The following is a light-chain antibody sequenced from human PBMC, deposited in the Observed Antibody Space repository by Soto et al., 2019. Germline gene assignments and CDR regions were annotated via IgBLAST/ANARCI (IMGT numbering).Light chain of an antibody. Sequence: DIVMNQSPLSLPVPPGDPASISCRSSQSLLYSNGYIYLYWYVQKRGQSPQLLIYLGSNRASGVHDTLSVSGSGTDVKLKISKEEAEDVGGYYWIQALQTPTFRTGTKVDIK. CDR3: IQALQTPT. CDR2: LGS. J-gene: IGKJ3*01. CDR1: QSLLYSNGYIY. V-gene: IGKV2-28*01.